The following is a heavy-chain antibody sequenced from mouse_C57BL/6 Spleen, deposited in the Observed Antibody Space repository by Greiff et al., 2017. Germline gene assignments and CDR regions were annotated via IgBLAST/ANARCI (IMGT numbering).Heavy chain of an antibody. CDR1: GYTFTSYW. J-gene: IGHJ3*01. Sequence: QVQLQQPGAELVKPGASVKLSCKASGYTFTSYWMQWVKQRPGQGLEWIGEIDPSDSHTNYNQKFKGKATLTVDTSSSTAYMQLSSLTSEDSAVYYCARSVDGSSFPWFAYWGQGTLVTVSA. CDR3: ARSVDGSSFPWFAY. V-gene: IGHV1-50*01. D-gene: IGHD1-1*01. CDR2: IDPSDSHT.